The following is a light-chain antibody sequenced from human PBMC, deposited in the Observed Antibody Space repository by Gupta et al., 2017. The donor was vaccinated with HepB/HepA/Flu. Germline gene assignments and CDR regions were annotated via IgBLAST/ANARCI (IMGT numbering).Light chain of an antibody. J-gene: IGLJ3*02. CDR3: SSYTSSSTLDWV. CDR2: DVT. CDR1: SSDIGAYNY. V-gene: IGLV2-14*01. Sequence: QSTLTQPAPASWSPGQSITTPCTGTSSDIGAYNYISWFQQLPGKAPKLIIYDVTTRPSGISNRFSGSKSGNTASLTISGVQAEDEADYYCSSYTSSSTLDWVFGGGTKLTVL.